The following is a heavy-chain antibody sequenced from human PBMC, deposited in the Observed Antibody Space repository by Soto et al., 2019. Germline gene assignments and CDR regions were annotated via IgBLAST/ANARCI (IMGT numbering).Heavy chain of an antibody. CDR3: ARGPIPGEYYGMDV. J-gene: IGHJ6*02. CDR1: GGTFSSYA. Sequence: QVQLVQSGAEVKKPGSSVKVSCKASGGTFSSYAISWVRQAPGQGLEWMGGIIPIFGTANYAQKFQGRVTITADESTSTAYMERSSLRSEDTAVYYCARGPIPGEYYGMDVWGQGTTVTVSS. D-gene: IGHD3-16*01. CDR2: IIPIFGTA. V-gene: IGHV1-69*12.